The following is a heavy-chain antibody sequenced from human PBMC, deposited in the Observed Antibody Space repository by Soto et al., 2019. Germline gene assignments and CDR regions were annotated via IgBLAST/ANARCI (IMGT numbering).Heavy chain of an antibody. CDR3: ARQTYSPDAFDI. J-gene: IGHJ3*02. CDR2: IDPSDSYT. CDR1: GYSFTSYW. V-gene: IGHV5-10-1*01. D-gene: IGHD1-26*01. Sequence: GGSLKISCKGPGYSFTSYWISWVRQMPGKGLEWMGRIDPSDSYTNYSPSFQGHVTISADKSISTAYLQWSSLKASDTAMYYCARQTYSPDAFDIWGQGTMVTVSS.